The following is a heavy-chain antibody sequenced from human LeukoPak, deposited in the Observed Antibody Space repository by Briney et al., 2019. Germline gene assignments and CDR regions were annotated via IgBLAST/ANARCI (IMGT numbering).Heavy chain of an antibody. V-gene: IGHV3-30*18. D-gene: IGHD3-10*01. CDR2: ISYDGSNK. CDR1: GFTFSSYG. J-gene: IGHJ6*02. CDR3: AKEGSITMVRGVTYHYYGMDV. Sequence: GGSLRLSCAASGFTFSSYGMHWVRQAPGKGLEWVAVISYDGSNKYYADSVKGRFTISRDNSKNTLYLQMNSLRAEDTAVYYCAKEGSITMVRGVTYHYYGMDVWGQGTAVTVSS.